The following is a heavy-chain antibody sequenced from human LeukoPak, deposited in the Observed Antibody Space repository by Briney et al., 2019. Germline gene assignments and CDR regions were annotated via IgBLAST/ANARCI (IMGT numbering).Heavy chain of an antibody. CDR2: ISAYNGNT. D-gene: IGHD2-15*01. CDR1: GYTFTSYG. J-gene: IGHJ6*03. V-gene: IGHV1-18*01. Sequence: ASVKVSCKASGYTFTSYGISWVRQAPGQGLEWMGWISAYNGNTNYAQKLQGRVTMTTDTSTSTAYMELRSLRSDDTAVYYCARTTPCSGGSCYSGYYYYYMDVWGKGTTVTVSS. CDR3: ARTTPCSGGSCYSGYYYYYMDV.